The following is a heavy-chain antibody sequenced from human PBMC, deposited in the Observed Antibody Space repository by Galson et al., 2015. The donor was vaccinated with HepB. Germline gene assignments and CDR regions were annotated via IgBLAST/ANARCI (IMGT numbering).Heavy chain of an antibody. CDR3: ARDLAGKDAFDI. CDR1: GGSISSADYY. Sequence: TLSLTCTVSGGSISSADYYWSWIRQPPGQGLEWIGYIYYSGNTYYNPSLKSRITISLDTSKNQFSLKLSAVTAADTAVYYCARDLAGKDAFDIWGQGTVVTVSS. J-gene: IGHJ3*02. CDR2: IYYSGNT. V-gene: IGHV4-30-4*01.